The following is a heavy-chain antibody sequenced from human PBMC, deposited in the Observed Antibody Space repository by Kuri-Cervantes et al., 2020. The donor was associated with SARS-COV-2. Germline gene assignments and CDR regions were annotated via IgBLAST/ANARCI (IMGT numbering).Heavy chain of an antibody. D-gene: IGHD1-7*01. CDR2: IYYSGST. V-gene: IGHV4-39*07. Sequence: SETLSLTCTVSGDSISSSSYYWGWIRQPPGKGLEWIGSIYYSGSTYYNPSLKSRVTISVDKSKNQLSLKLSSVTAADTAVYYCASGYITGTTVAYDPWGQGTLVTVSS. CDR3: ASGYITGTTVAYDP. J-gene: IGHJ5*02. CDR1: GDSISSSSYY.